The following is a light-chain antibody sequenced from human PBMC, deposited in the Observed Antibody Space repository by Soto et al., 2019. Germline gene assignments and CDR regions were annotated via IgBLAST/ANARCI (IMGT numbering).Light chain of an antibody. CDR2: ADN. Sequence: NFMLIQPHSVSESPGKTVIMSCTRSSGSIAGHFVQWYQQRPGRAPITLIYADNQRPSGVPDRFSGSIDSSSNSATLMISGLKTEDEADYYCQSYDGTSGVFGGGTKLTVL. V-gene: IGLV6-57*04. CDR3: QSYDGTSGV. J-gene: IGLJ3*02. CDR1: SGSIAGHF.